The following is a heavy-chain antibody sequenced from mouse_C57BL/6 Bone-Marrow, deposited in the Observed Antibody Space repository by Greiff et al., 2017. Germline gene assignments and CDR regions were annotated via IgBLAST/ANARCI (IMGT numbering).Heavy chain of an antibody. V-gene: IGHV1-84*01. CDR1: GYTFITYS. D-gene: IGHD2-5*01. CDR2: IYPGSGST. CDR3: SRHERNSNYTIDY. J-gene: IGHJ2*01. Sequence: QVQLQQSGAELVKPGTSVKLSCKASGYTFITYSMHWVKQRPGQGLEWIGWIYPGSGSTKYNEKFKGKATLTADKSSSTVYMELSSLTSEDSAVYFCSRHERNSNYTIDYWGQGTTLTVSS.